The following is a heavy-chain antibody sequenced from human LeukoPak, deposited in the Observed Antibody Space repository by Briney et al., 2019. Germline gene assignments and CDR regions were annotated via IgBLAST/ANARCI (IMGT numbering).Heavy chain of an antibody. CDR2: IYYSGST. D-gene: IGHD2-21*01. CDR3: ARVGKYCGGDCYSVKY. CDR1: SGSISSGDYY. J-gene: IGHJ4*02. Sequence: SETLSLTCTVSSGSISSGDYYWSWIRQPPGKGLEWIGYIYYSGSTYYNPSLKSRVTISVDTSKNQFSLNLRSVTAADTAVYYCARVGKYCGGDCYSVKYWGQGTLVTVPS. V-gene: IGHV4-30-4*08.